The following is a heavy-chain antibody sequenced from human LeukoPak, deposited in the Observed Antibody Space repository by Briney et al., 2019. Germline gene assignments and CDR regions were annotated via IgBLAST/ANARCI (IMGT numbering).Heavy chain of an antibody. J-gene: IGHJ5*02. CDR1: GYSFTNYW. Sequence: GESLKISCKGSGYSFTNYWIGWVRPMPGKGLEWMGIIYPGDSHTRYNPSFQGQVTISADKSISTAYLQWSSLKASDTAMYYCVRHPYSGSCITNICYRWFDPWGQGTLVTVSS. V-gene: IGHV5-51*01. CDR2: IYPGDSHT. CDR3: VRHPYSGSCITNICYRWFDP. D-gene: IGHD3-10*01.